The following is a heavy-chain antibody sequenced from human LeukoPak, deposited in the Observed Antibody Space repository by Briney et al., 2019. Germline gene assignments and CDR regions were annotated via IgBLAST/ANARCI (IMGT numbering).Heavy chain of an antibody. Sequence: GGSLRLSCAASGFTFSSYGMHWVRQAPGKGLEWVAFIRYDGSNKYYADSVKGRFTISRDNSKNTLYLQMNSLRAEDTSVYYCAKDVNNFFYYYYMDVWGKGTTVTVSS. V-gene: IGHV3-30*02. D-gene: IGHD1-20*01. CDR1: GFTFSSYG. CDR2: IRYDGSNK. J-gene: IGHJ6*03. CDR3: AKDVNNFFYYYYMDV.